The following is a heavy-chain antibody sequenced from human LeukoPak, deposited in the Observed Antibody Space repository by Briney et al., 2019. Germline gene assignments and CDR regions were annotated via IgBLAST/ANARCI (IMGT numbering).Heavy chain of an antibody. CDR3: ARVGSYGNYFDY. CDR2: ISSSSSYI. Sequence: SGGSLRLSCAASGFTFSSYSMNWVRQAPGKGLEWVSSISSSSSYIYYADSVKGRFTISRDNAKNSLYLQMNSLRAEDTAVYYCARVGSYGNYFDYWGQGTLVTVSS. J-gene: IGHJ4*02. D-gene: IGHD2-15*01. CDR1: GFTFSSYS. V-gene: IGHV3-21*01.